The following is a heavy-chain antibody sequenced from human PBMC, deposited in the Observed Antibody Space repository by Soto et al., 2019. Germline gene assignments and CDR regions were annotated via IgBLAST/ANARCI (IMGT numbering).Heavy chain of an antibody. V-gene: IGHV3-30*18. Sequence: PGGSLRLSCAASGFTLSSYGMHWVRQAPGKGLEWVAVISYDGSNKYYADSVKGRFTISRDNSKNTLYLQMNSLRAEDTAVYYCAKDHLNPPTIDYWGQGTLVTVSS. J-gene: IGHJ4*02. CDR2: ISYDGSNK. CDR1: GFTLSSYG. CDR3: AKDHLNPPTIDY. D-gene: IGHD1-26*01.